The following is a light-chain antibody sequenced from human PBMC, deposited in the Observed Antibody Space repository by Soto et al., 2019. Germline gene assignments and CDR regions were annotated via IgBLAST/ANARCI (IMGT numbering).Light chain of an antibody. CDR2: KND. CDR3: QSYASNTVV. Sequence: NFMLTQSHSGSESPGKTVTISCTRSSGSIASNHVQWYQQRPGSAPTTVIYKNDQRPSGVPDRFSGSIDSSSSSASLTISGLKTEEEADYYCQSYASNTVVFGGGTKVTVL. J-gene: IGLJ2*01. CDR1: SGSIASNH. V-gene: IGLV6-57*04.